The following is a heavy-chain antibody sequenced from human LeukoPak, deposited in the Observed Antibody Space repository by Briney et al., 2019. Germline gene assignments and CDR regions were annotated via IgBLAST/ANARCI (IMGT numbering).Heavy chain of an antibody. V-gene: IGHV1-69*05. J-gene: IGHJ5*01. CDR2: IIPIFGSA. Sequence: GASVKVSCKASGGTFSTYAIVWVRQAPGQGLEWMGGIIPIFGSANYAQKFQGRVTITTDESTSTAYMELSSLRSEDTAVYYCARVFRWWFDSWGQGTLVTVSS. D-gene: IGHD4-23*01. CDR1: GGTFSTYA. CDR3: ARVFRWWFDS.